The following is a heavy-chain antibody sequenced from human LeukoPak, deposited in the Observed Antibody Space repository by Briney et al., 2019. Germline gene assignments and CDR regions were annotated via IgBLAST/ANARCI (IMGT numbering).Heavy chain of an antibody. J-gene: IGHJ6*03. CDR3: ARTTEGGYTYDYFYYYYMDV. CDR2: INDSGST. Sequence: SETLSLTCAVYGGSLSGYYWSWIRQSPGKGLGWIGEINDSGSTNYNPSLKSRVTISVDTSKNQFSLKLSSVTAADTAVYYCARTTEGGYTYDYFYYYYMDVWGKGTTVTISS. CDR1: GGSLSGYY. V-gene: IGHV4-34*01. D-gene: IGHD5-18*01.